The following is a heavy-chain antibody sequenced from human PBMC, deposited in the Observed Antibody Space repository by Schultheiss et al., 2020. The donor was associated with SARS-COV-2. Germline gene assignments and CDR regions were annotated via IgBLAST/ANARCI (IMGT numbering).Heavy chain of an antibody. D-gene: IGHD3-22*01. CDR2: IGGSGSDT. V-gene: IGHV3-23*01. Sequence: GGSLRLSCAASGFTVSSNYMSWVRQAPGKGLEWVSSIGGSGSDTYYADAVEGRFTISRDNSKNTLYLQMSSLRAEDTAIYYCADGGYYYDSSGYDYWGQGTLVTVSS. J-gene: IGHJ4*02. CDR1: GFTVSSNY. CDR3: ADGGYYYDSSGYDY.